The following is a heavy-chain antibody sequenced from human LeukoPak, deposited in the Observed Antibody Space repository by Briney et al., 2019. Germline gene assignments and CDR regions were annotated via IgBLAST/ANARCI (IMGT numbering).Heavy chain of an antibody. CDR2: INTNTGNP. V-gene: IGHV7-4-1*02. CDR3: ARDRGLRYFDWFTNDAFDI. Sequence: ASVKVSCKASGYTFTSYAMNWVRQAPGQGLEWMGWINTNTGNPTYAQGFTGRFVFSLDTSVSTAYLQISSLKAEDTAVYYCARDRGLRYFDWFTNDAFDIWGQGTMVTVSS. J-gene: IGHJ3*02. D-gene: IGHD3-9*01. CDR1: GYTFTSYA.